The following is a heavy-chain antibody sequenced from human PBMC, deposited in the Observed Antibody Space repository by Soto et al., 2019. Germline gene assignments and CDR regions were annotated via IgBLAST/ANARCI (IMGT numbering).Heavy chain of an antibody. CDR3: ARASVRGYVVVVAATWYDAFDI. J-gene: IGHJ3*02. V-gene: IGHV4-31*03. CDR1: GGSISSGGYY. Sequence: PSETLSLTCTVSGGSISSGGYYWSWIRQHPGKGLEWIGYIYYSGSTYYNPSLKSRVTISVDTSKNQFSLKLSSVTAADTAVYYCARASVRGYVVVVAATWYDAFDIWGQETMVTVS. D-gene: IGHD2-15*01. CDR2: IYYSGST.